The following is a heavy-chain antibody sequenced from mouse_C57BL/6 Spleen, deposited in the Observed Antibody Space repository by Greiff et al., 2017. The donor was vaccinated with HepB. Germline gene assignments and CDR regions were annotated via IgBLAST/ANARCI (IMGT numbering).Heavy chain of an antibody. CDR2: IYPSDSET. D-gene: IGHD3-2*02. CDR3: ASLRQLRLQDYAMDY. V-gene: IGHV1-61*01. Sequence: LQQPGAELVRPGSSVKLSCKASGYTFTSYWMDWVKQRPGQGLEWIGNIYPSDSETHYNQKFKDKATLTVDKSSSTAYMQLSSLTSEDSAVYYCASLRQLRLQDYAMDYWGQGTSVTVSS. J-gene: IGHJ4*01. CDR1: GYTFTSYW.